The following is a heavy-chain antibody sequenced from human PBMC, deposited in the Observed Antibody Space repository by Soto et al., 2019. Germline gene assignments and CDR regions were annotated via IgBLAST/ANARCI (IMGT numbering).Heavy chain of an antibody. CDR3: AKDAIAGDGVWLAHD. CDR2: LYGSGRGI. J-gene: IGHJ4*02. D-gene: IGHD5-12*01. CDR1: GFTFSGYA. Sequence: GGSLRLSCAASGFTFSGYAMIWIRQVPGRGLEWVSGLYGSGRGIHYSDSVKGRFTISRDNSAYSVYLQMNNLRVDDTAVYYCAKDAIAGDGVWLAHDWGQGTVVTVSS. V-gene: IGHV3-23*01.